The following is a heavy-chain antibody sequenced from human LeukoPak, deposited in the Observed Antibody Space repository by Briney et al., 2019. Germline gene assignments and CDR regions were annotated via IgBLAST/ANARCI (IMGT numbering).Heavy chain of an antibody. CDR3: AKGTIFGVEGYFNS. D-gene: IGHD3-3*01. CDR1: AFIFSGHW. Sequence: GGSLRLSCEGSAFIFSGHWMNWVRQTPGKGLEWVASIKEDGSERQYVDSVKGRFSISRDNTKGSLFLQLNSLRAEDTAVYYCAKGTIFGVEGYFNSWGQGTLVTVSS. V-gene: IGHV3-7*03. J-gene: IGHJ4*02. CDR2: IKEDGSER.